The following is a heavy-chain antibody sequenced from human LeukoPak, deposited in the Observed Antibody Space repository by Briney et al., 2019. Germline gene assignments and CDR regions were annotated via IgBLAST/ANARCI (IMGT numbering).Heavy chain of an antibody. Sequence: PGGSLRLSCAASGFTFSDYYMSWIRQAPGKGLEWVSYISGSGSDISYADSVKGRFTISRDNAKNSLYLQMNSPGAEDSAVYYCARLPRLLDSWGQGTLVTVSS. CDR2: ISGSGSDI. V-gene: IGHV3-11*01. CDR1: GFTFSDYY. J-gene: IGHJ4*02. CDR3: ARLPRLLDS. D-gene: IGHD6-6*01.